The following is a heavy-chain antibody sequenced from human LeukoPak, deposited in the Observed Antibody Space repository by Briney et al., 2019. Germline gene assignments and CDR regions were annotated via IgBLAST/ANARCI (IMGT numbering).Heavy chain of an antibody. CDR2: ISAYNGNT. CDR3: ARAEGRGYSYGRLDY. Sequence: ASVKVSCTASGYTFTSYGISWVRQAPGQGLEWMGGISAYNGNTNYAQKLHGRVTMTTDTSTSTAYVELRSLRSDDTAVYYCARAEGRGYSYGRLDYWGQGTLVTVSS. V-gene: IGHV1-18*01. D-gene: IGHD5-18*01. CDR1: GYTFTSYG. J-gene: IGHJ4*02.